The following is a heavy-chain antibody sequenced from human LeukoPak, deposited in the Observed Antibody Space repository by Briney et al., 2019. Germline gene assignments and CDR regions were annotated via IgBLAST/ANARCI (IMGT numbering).Heavy chain of an antibody. Sequence: GGSLRLSCAASGFTFSSYSINWVRQAPGKGLEWVSSISSSSSYTYYADSVKGRFTISRDNAKNPLYLKMNSLRADDTAVYYCARDRGSGYYYYYGMDVWGKGTTVTVSS. D-gene: IGHD2-15*01. CDR2: ISSSSSYT. CDR3: ARDRGSGYYYYYGMDV. V-gene: IGHV3-21*01. CDR1: GFTFSSYS. J-gene: IGHJ6*04.